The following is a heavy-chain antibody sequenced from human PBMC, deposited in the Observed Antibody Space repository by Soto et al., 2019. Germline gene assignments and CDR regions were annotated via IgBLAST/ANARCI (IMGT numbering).Heavy chain of an antibody. J-gene: IGHJ4*02. V-gene: IGHV4-39*01. CDR1: GDSISDTSYF. CDR2: VFFSGSA. D-gene: IGHD3-3*01. CDR3: ARLKSTYAASYYGGGFFDY. Sequence: SETLSLTCTVSGDSISDTSYFWGWIRQTPGKGLEWIGSVFFSGSAYYNSSLKSRVTISVDTSKNLFSLKLISVAAADSAVYYCARLKSTYAASYYGGGFFDYWGRGTLVTVSS.